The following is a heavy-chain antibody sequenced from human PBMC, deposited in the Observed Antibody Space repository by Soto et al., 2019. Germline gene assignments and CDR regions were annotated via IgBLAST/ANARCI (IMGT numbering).Heavy chain of an antibody. D-gene: IGHD6-13*01. CDR2: VSYDGNHK. Sequence: QVQLVESGGGVIQPGTSLSLSCGSSGFTFRSFGMYWVRQAPGKGLEWVAVVSYDGNHKYYADSVKGRSTVSRDNAKNMLYLQMNSLRGEETAVYYCAKDVGQQLVLNYGMDVWGQGTTVTVSS. V-gene: IGHV3-30*18. CDR1: GFTFRSFG. J-gene: IGHJ6*02. CDR3: AKDVGQQLVLNYGMDV.